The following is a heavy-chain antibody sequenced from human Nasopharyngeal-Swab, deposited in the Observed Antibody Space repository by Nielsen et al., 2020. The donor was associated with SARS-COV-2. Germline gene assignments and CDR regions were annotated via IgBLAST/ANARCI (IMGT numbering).Heavy chain of an antibody. CDR2: IYYSEST. CDR1: GGSISSYY. J-gene: IGHJ5*02. CDR3: ARVLNDYYDSSVWFDP. V-gene: IGHV4-59*01. D-gene: IGHD3-22*01. Sequence: SETLSLTCTVSGGSISSYYWSWIRQPPGKGLEWIGYIYYSESTNYNPSLKSRVTISVDTSKNQFSLKLSSVTAADTAVYYCARVLNDYYDSSVWFDPWGQGTLVTVSS.